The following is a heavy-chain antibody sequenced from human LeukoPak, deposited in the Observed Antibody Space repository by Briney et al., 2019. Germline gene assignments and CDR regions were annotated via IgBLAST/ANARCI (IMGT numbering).Heavy chain of an antibody. D-gene: IGHD3-3*01. CDR3: ARGRDYYDFWSGQGHFDY. CDR2: IYYSGST. V-gene: IGHV4-59*08. Sequence: SETLSLTCTVSGGSISSYYWSWIRQPPGKGLEWIGYIYYSGSTNYNPSLKSRVTISVDTSKSQFSLKLSSVTAADTAVYYCARGRDYYDFWSGQGHFDYWGQGTLVTVSS. J-gene: IGHJ4*02. CDR1: GGSISSYY.